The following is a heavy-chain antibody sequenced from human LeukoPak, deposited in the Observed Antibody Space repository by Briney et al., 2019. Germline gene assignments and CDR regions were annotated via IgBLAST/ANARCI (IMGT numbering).Heavy chain of an antibody. CDR1: GGSISSYY. CDR3: ARVRQSSWYSSDY. Sequence: PSETLSLTCTVSGGSISSYYWSWIRQPPGKGLEWIGYIYYSGSTNYNPSLKSRVTISVDTSKNQFSLKLSSVTAADTAVYYCARVRQSSWYSSDYWGQGTLVTVSS. J-gene: IGHJ4*02. V-gene: IGHV4-59*01. CDR2: IYYSGST. D-gene: IGHD6-13*01.